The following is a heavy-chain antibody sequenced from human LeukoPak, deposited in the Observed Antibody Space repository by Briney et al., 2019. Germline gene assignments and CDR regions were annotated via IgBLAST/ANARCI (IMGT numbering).Heavy chain of an antibody. CDR3: AKWGDYDILTGYYDSDY. D-gene: IGHD3-9*01. J-gene: IGHJ4*02. CDR2: IVGTGGST. CDR1: GFTFSNYA. Sequence: PGGSLRLSCAASGFTFSNYAMSWVRLAPGKGLEWVSAIVGTGGSTYYADSVKGRFTISRDNSKNTLYLQMNSLRAEDTAVYYCAKWGDYDILTGYYDSDYWGQGTLVTVSS. V-gene: IGHV3-23*01.